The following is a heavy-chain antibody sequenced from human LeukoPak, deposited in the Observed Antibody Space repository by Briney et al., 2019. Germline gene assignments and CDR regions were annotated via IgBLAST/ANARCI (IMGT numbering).Heavy chain of an antibody. Sequence: GASVKVSCKASGGTFSNYAINWVRQAPGQGLEWMGGIIPIFGTPNYAQRFQGRVTISADKSTSTAYLDLSSLRSEDTAVYYCTRGGYGGPRVAFDYWGQGTLVTVSS. CDR1: GGTFSNYA. D-gene: IGHD1-1*01. CDR3: TRGGYGGPRVAFDY. V-gene: IGHV1-69*06. CDR2: IIPIFGTP. J-gene: IGHJ4*02.